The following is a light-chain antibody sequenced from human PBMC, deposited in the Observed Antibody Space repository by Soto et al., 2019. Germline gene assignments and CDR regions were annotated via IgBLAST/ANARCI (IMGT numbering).Light chain of an antibody. V-gene: IGKV1-9*01. Sequence: IQLTQSPSSLSASVGDRVSITCRASQGISSYLAWYQQNPGKAPNLLIYAASTLQSGVPSRFSGSGSGTDFTLTISSLQSEDFATYYCQQLDSYPITLGQGTRLEI. CDR3: QQLDSYPIT. J-gene: IGKJ5*01. CDR1: QGISSY. CDR2: AAS.